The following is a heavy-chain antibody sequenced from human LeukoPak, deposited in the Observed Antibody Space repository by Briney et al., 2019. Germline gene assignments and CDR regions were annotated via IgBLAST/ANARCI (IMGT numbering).Heavy chain of an antibody. CDR1: GFTFSSHY. V-gene: IGHV3-7*01. CDR3: ASGGYNWNRLDY. CDR2: IKPDGSEK. J-gene: IGHJ4*02. D-gene: IGHD1-20*01. Sequence: GGSLRLSCAGSGFTFSSHYMTWVRQPPGKGLEWVANIKPDGSEKYYVDSVKGRFTISRDNAKNSLYLQMNSLRADDTAVYYCASGGYNWNRLDYWGQGTLVAVSS.